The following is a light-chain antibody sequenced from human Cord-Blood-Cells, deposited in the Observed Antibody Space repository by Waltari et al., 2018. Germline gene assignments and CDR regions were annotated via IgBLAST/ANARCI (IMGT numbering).Light chain of an antibody. CDR3: QVWDSSSDHPV. Sequence: SYVLTQPPSVSVAPGTTARITCGGNNLGRKRVHWYQQTPGQAPVLVIYYDSDRPSGIPERFSGSNSGNTATLTISRVEAGDEADYYCQVWDSSSDHPVFGGGTKLTVL. CDR2: YDS. CDR1: NLGRKR. J-gene: IGLJ3*02. V-gene: IGLV3-21*04.